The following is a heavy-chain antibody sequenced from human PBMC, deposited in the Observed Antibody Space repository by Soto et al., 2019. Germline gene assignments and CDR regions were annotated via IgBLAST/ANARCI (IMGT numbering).Heavy chain of an antibody. D-gene: IGHD3-10*01. CDR3: ARLVAAGITHYFDS. V-gene: IGHV2-5*02. CDR2: IYWDDDK. Sequence: KESGPTLVKPTQTLTLTCTFSAFSLSTSGVGVGWIRQPPGKALEWLTFIYWDDDKRYSPSLKSRLTITKDTSKNQVVLTMTNMDPVDTATYYCARLVAAGITHYFDSWGQGTLVTVSS. J-gene: IGHJ4*02. CDR1: AFSLSTSGVG.